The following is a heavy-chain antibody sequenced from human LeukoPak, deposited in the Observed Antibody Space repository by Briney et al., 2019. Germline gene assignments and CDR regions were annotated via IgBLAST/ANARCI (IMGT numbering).Heavy chain of an antibody. J-gene: IGHJ4*02. CDR2: IRYDGSNK. Sequence: GGSLRLSCAASGFTFNNYGMHWVRQAPGKGLEWVAFIRYDGSNKYYAESVKGRFTIFRDDSKNTLYLQMKSLRAEDTAVYYCAKPMTTVTPFDYWGQGTLVTVSS. D-gene: IGHD4-17*01. CDR1: GFTFNNYG. V-gene: IGHV3-30*02. CDR3: AKPMTTVTPFDY.